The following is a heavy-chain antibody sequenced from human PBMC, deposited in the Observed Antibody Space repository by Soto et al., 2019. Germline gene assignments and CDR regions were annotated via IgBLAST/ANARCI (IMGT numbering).Heavy chain of an antibody. CDR1: GGTFSSYA. J-gene: IGHJ6*02. CDR2: IIPIFGTA. Sequence: SVKVSCKASGGTFSSYAISWVRQAPGQGLEWMGGIIPIFGTANYAQKFQGRVTITADESTSTAYMELSSLRSEDTAVYYCARWGPVDYDFWSGYYTGFYYYGMDVWGQGTTVTVS. V-gene: IGHV1-69*13. CDR3: ARWGPVDYDFWSGYYTGFYYYGMDV. D-gene: IGHD3-3*01.